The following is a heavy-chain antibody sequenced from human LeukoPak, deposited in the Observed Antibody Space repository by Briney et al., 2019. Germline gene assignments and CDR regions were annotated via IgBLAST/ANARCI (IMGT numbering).Heavy chain of an antibody. D-gene: IGHD3-22*01. V-gene: IGHV4-4*07. CDR1: GGSLSGYY. CDR3: SYDQSGYYHY. CDR2: IYISGNT. Sequence: SETLSLTCTVSGGSLSGYYWNWIRQPAGKGLEWIGRIYISGNTWYKPSLQSRVTMSVDTSKNQISLKMSSLTAADTAVYLGSYDQSGYYHYWGQGTRVTVSS. J-gene: IGHJ4*02.